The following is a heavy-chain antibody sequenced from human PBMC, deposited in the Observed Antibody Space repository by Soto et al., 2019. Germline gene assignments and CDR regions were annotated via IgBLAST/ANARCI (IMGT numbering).Heavy chain of an antibody. Sequence: QVQLVQSGAEVKKPGASVKVSCKASVYTFTGYHMHWVRQAPGQGLEWMGWINPNSGGTNYEQKFQGRVTMTRDTSISTAYMELSRLISDDTAVYYCARQEDGFDIWGQGTMVTVSS. J-gene: IGHJ3*02. CDR2: INPNSGGT. V-gene: IGHV1-2*02. CDR1: VYTFTGYH. CDR3: ARQEDGFDI.